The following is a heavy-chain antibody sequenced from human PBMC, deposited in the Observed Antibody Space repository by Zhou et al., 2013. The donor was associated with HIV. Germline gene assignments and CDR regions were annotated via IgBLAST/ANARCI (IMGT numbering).Heavy chain of an antibody. CDR2: IIPILGIA. J-gene: IGHJ4*02. D-gene: IGHD3-22*01. V-gene: IGHV1-69*04. CDR3: ARAGYYDSSGTSPFDY. CDR1: GGTFSSYA. Sequence: QVQLVQSGAEVKKPGSSVKVSCKASGGTFSSYAISWVRQAPGQGLEWMGRIIPILGIANYAQKFQGRVTITADKSTSTAYMELSSLRSEDTAVYYCARAGYYDSSGTSPFDYWGQGTLVTVSS.